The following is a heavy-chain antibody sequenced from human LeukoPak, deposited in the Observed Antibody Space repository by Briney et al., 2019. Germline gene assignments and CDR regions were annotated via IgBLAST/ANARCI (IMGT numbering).Heavy chain of an antibody. CDR2: INPNSGGT. J-gene: IGHJ4*02. Sequence: ASVKVSCKASGHTFTGYYMHWVRQAPGQGLEWMGWINPNSGGTNYAQKFQGRVTMTRDTSISTAYMELSRLRSDDTAVYYCAGDGRRYSSSWYDYWGQGTLVTVSS. CDR1: GHTFTGYY. CDR3: AGDGRRYSSSWYDY. D-gene: IGHD6-13*01. V-gene: IGHV1-2*02.